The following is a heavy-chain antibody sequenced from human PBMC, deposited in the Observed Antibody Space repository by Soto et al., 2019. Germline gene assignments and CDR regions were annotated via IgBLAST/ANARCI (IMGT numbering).Heavy chain of an antibody. V-gene: IGHV4-34*01. D-gene: IGHD2-2*01. CDR1: GGSFSGYY. CDR2: INHSGST. J-gene: IGHJ6*03. Sequence: KQSQTLSLTCAVYGGSFSGYYWSWIRQPPGKGLEWIGEINHSGSTNYNPSLKSRVTISVDTSKNQFSLKLSSVTAADTAVYYCARKYCSSTSCYSFYYYYYMDVWGKGTTVTVSS. CDR3: ARKYCSSTSCYSFYYYYYMDV.